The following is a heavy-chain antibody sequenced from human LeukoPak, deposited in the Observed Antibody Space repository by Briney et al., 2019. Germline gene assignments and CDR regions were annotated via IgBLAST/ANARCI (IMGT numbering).Heavy chain of an antibody. Sequence: PSETLSLTCTVSGGSISSSSYYWGWIRQPPGKGLEWIGSIYYSGSTYYNPSLKSRVTISVDTSKNQFSLKLSSVTAADTAVYYCARRLAYCGGDCYNYFDYWGQGTLVTVSS. V-gene: IGHV4-39*01. CDR1: GGSISSSSYY. CDR2: IYYSGST. CDR3: ARRLAYCGGDCYNYFDY. J-gene: IGHJ4*02. D-gene: IGHD2-21*02.